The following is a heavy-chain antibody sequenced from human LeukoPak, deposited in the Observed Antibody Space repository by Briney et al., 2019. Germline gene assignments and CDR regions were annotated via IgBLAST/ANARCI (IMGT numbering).Heavy chain of an antibody. J-gene: IGHJ4*02. CDR2: IKEDGSEK. CDR1: GFTFSNYW. V-gene: IGHV3-7*05. Sequence: PGGSLRLSCAISGFTFSNYWMSWVRQAPGRGLEWVANIKEDGSEKNYVDSVKGRFTISRDNSKNTLYLQMNSLRAEDTAVYYCARSGSGWFDFWGQGTLVTVSS. D-gene: IGHD6-19*01. CDR3: ARSGSGWFDF.